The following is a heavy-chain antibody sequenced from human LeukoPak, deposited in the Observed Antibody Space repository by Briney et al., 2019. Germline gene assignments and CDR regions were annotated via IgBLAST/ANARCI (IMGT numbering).Heavy chain of an antibody. CDR3: ARGGNDFWSGSPDAFDI. J-gene: IGHJ3*02. CDR1: GGSISSYY. V-gene: IGHV4-59*01. D-gene: IGHD3-3*01. Sequence: SETLSLTCTVSGGSISSYYWSWVRQPPGKGREWIGYIYYRGSTNYNPSLTSRGTISVDTSKNQFSLKLSSVTAADTAVYYCARGGNDFWSGSPDAFDIWGQGTMVTVSS. CDR2: IYYRGST.